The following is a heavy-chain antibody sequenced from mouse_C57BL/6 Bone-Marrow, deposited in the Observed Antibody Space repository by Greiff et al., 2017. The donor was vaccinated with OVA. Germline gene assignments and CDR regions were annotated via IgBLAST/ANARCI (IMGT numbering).Heavy chain of an antibody. CDR3: TRLLDAMDY. Sequence: EVKLMESGEGLVKPGGSLKLSCAASGFTFSSYAMSWVRQTPEKRLEWVAYISRGGAYIYYADTVKGRFTISRDNARNTLYLQMSSLKSEDTAMYYCTRLLDAMDYWGQGTSVTVSS. CDR2: ISRGGAYI. J-gene: IGHJ4*01. D-gene: IGHD2-1*01. CDR1: GFTFSSYA. V-gene: IGHV5-9-1*02.